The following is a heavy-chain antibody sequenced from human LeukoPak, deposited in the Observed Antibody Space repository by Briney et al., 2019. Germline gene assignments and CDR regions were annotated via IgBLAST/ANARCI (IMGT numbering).Heavy chain of an antibody. V-gene: IGHV3-74*01. CDR3: ARVGSTDSPHAFDI. CDR2: INSDGRMT. Sequence: PGGSQRVSCAASGFTFSSYWMDWVRQAPGKGLVWVSGINSDGRMTRYAESVKGRFTISRDNAKNTLYLQMNSLRAEDTSVNYCARVGSTDSPHAFDIWGQGTMVTVSS. D-gene: IGHD2-21*02. J-gene: IGHJ3*02. CDR1: GFTFSSYW.